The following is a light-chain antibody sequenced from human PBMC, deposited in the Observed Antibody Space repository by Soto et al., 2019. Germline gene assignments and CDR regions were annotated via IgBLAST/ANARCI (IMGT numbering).Light chain of an antibody. CDR1: ISNIGSNY. CDR2: RNN. CDR3: AAWDDSLSGSYV. V-gene: IGLV1-47*01. J-gene: IGLJ1*01. Sequence: QSVLTQPPSASGTPGQRVTISCSCSISNIGSNYVFWYQQLPGTAPKLLIYRNNKRPSGVPDRFSGSKSGTSASLAISGLRSEDEADYYCAAWDDSLSGSYVFGTGTKLTVL.